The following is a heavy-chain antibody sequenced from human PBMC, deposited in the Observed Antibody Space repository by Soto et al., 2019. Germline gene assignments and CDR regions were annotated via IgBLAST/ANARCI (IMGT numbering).Heavy chain of an antibody. V-gene: IGHV3-23*01. CDR3: AKGLSPNGVGCSCPYGMDV. CDR1: GFTFSNYA. CDR2: ISVSGDMT. D-gene: IGHD2-8*01. J-gene: IGHJ6*02. Sequence: EVQLLESGGGLVQPGGSLRLSCAASGFTFSNYAMSWVRQAPGKGLEWVSGISVSGDMTYYAESMKGRITISRDSSKNTLYLQMNSLRAEDTAVYYCAKGLSPNGVGCSCPYGMDVWGQGTTVTVSS.